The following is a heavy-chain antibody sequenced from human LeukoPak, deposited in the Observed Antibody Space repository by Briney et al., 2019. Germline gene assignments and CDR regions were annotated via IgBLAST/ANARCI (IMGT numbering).Heavy chain of an antibody. D-gene: IGHD1-1*01. CDR2: IYHSGST. J-gene: IGHJ4*02. CDR1: GYSISSGYY. CDR3: ARQHERLHNIPFDY. Sequence: PSETLSLTCAVSGYSISSGYYWGWIRQPPGKGLEWIGSIYHSGSTYYNPSLKSRVTISVDTSKNQFSLKLSSVTAADTAVYYCARQHERLHNIPFDYWGQGTLVTVSS. V-gene: IGHV4-38-2*01.